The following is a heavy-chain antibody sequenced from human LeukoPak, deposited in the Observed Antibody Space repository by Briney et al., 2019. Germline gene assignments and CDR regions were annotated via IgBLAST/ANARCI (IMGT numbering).Heavy chain of an antibody. CDR1: GFTFSDYE. Sequence: GGSLRLSCAVSGFTFSDYEMIWVRQAPGKGLVWVSRINSYGINTSYADSVKGRFTSSRDNAKNTLKLQMNSLRTEDTAVYYCARDLGKYYDTSDNWFDPWGQGTLVTVSS. D-gene: IGHD3-22*01. CDR3: ARDLGKYYDTSDNWFDP. J-gene: IGHJ5*02. V-gene: IGHV3-74*01. CDR2: INSYGINT.